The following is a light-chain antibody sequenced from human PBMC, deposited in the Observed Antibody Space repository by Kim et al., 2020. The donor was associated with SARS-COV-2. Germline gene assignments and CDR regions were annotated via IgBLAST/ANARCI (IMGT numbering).Light chain of an antibody. Sequence: SYELTQPPSVSVSPGQTASITCSGDELGDKYTCXYQQKPGQYPVLVIYQDDKRPSGIPERFSGSNSGNAATLTISGTQAMDEADYYCQAWDSSTVVFGTG. CDR1: ELGDKY. CDR3: QAWDSSTVV. J-gene: IGLJ1*01. V-gene: IGLV3-1*01. CDR2: QDD.